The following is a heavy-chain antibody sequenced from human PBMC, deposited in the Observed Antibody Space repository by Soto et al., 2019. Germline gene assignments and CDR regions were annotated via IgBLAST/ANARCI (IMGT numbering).Heavy chain of an antibody. Sequence: SGKDCSKASCYTFTSYVISCVRQAPGQGLAWMGWISAYNGNTNYAQKLQGRVTMTTDTSTSTAYMELRSLRSDDTAVYYCARWAPSYSSGWDEQYYYYYGMDVWGQGTTVTAP. D-gene: IGHD6-19*01. V-gene: IGHV1-18*04. J-gene: IGHJ6*02. CDR3: ARWAPSYSSGWDEQYYYYYGMDV. CDR1: CYTFTSYV. CDR2: ISAYNGNT.